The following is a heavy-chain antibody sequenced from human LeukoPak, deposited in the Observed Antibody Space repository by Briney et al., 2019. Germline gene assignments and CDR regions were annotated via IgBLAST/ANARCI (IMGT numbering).Heavy chain of an antibody. D-gene: IGHD3-3*02. Sequence: SQTLSLTCSVSGGSISSIADHSSWVRQHPGKGLEWIGYIYYTGRTYYTPALKSRVTISLDTSKNHFSLNLSSLTAPDTAVYYCASGAFGHGLQVDYWGQGTLVAVSS. V-gene: IGHV4-31*03. CDR3: ASGAFGHGLQVDY. CDR2: IYYTGRT. CDR1: GGSISSIADH. J-gene: IGHJ4*02.